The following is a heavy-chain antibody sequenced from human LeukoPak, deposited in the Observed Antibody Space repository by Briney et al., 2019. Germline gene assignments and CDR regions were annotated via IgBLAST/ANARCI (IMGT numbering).Heavy chain of an antibody. CDR1: GYTFTSYG. V-gene: IGHV1-69*13. Sequence: GASVKVSCKASGYTFTSYGISWVRQAPGQGLEWMGGIIPIFGTANYAQKFQGRVTITADESTSTAYMELSSLRSEDTAVYYCARDRSGAAARDLDYWGQGTLVTVSS. D-gene: IGHD6-6*01. CDR2: IIPIFGTA. J-gene: IGHJ4*02. CDR3: ARDRSGAAARDLDY.